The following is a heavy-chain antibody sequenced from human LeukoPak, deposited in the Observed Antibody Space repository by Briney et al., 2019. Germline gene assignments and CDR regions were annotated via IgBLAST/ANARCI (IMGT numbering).Heavy chain of an antibody. V-gene: IGHV4-39*01. J-gene: IGHJ4*02. Sequence: SETLSLTCTVSGGSISSSGYYWGWIRQPPGKGLEWIGSIYYSGSTYYNPSLKSRVTISVDTSKNQFSLKLSSVTAADTAVYYCARYGSGSYSLDYWGQGTLVTVSS. CDR3: ARYGSGSYSLDY. D-gene: IGHD3-10*01. CDR2: IYYSGST. CDR1: GGSISSSGYY.